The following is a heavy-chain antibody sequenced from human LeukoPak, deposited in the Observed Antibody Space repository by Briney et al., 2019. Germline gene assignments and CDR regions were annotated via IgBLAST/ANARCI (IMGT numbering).Heavy chain of an antibody. Sequence: ASVKVSCKASGYTFTSYYMHWVRQAPGQGLEWMGIINPSGGSTSYAQKFQGRVTMTRDMSTSTVYMELSSLRSEDTAVYYCARGGGHDSSGYDAFDIWGQGTMVTVSS. CDR1: GYTFTSYY. CDR2: INPSGGST. J-gene: IGHJ3*02. D-gene: IGHD3-22*01. V-gene: IGHV1-46*01. CDR3: ARGGGHDSSGYDAFDI.